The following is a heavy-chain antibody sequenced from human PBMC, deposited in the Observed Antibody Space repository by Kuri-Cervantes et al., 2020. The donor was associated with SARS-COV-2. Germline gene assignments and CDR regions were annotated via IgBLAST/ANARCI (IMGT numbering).Heavy chain of an antibody. Sequence: ASVKVSCKASGYTFTDYYMHWARQAPGQGLEWMGWMNPNSGGTNSAQKFQGWVIMTRDTSITTAYMELSRLRSDDTAVYYCARGPSWNYIWGTYRGGWDTFDIWGQGTMVTVSS. D-gene: IGHD3-16*02. CDR3: ARGPSWNYIWGTYRGGWDTFDI. CDR1: GYTFTDYY. CDR2: MNPNSGGT. J-gene: IGHJ3*02. V-gene: IGHV1-2*04.